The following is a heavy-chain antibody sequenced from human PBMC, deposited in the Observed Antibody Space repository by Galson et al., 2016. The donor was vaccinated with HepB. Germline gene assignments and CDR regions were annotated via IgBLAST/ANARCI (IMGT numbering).Heavy chain of an antibody. D-gene: IGHD3-9*01. CDR2: IDNSDGST. J-gene: IGHJ6*02. CDR1: GFTFSNYA. V-gene: IGHV3-23*01. Sequence: SLRLSCAASGFTFSNYAMRWVRQAPGKELEWVSSIDNSDGSTHYADSVKGRFIISRDNSKNTLSLQMNSLRAEDTAVYYCAKEVYDSRARTFGMDVWGQGTTVTVSS. CDR3: AKEVYDSRARTFGMDV.